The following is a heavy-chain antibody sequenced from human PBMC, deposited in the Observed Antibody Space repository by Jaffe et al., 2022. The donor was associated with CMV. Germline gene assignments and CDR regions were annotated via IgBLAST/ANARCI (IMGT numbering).Heavy chain of an antibody. CDR2: IKSKTDGGTT. CDR1: GFTFSNAW. Sequence: EVQLVESGGGLVKPGGSLRLSCAASGFTFSNAWMSWVRQAPGKGLEWVGRIKSKTDGGTTDYAAPVKGRFTISRDDSKNTLYLQMNSLKTEDTAVYYCTTATRITMIVVAIWAVDYWGQGTLVTVSS. V-gene: IGHV3-15*01. D-gene: IGHD3-22*01. J-gene: IGHJ4*02. CDR3: TTATRITMIVVAIWAVDY.